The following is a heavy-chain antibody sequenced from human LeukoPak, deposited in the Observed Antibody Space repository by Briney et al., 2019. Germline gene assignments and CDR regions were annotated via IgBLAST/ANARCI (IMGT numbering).Heavy chain of an antibody. D-gene: IGHD6-13*01. CDR1: GGSISNYY. CDR3: ARAKITAADIDRPFDP. Sequence: SETLSLTCTVSGGSISNYYWNWIRQPPGKGLEWIGYIYYSGTTNYNPSLKSRVTISVDTSKNQFSLKLSSVTAADTALYYCARAKITAADIDRPFDPWGQGTLVTVSS. J-gene: IGHJ5*02. V-gene: IGHV4-59*01. CDR2: IYYSGTT.